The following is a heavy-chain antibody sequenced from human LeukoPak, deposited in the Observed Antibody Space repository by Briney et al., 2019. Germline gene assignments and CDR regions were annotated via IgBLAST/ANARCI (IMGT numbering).Heavy chain of an antibody. J-gene: IGHJ5*02. CDR2: IYYSGST. D-gene: IGHD6-13*01. CDR3: ARAQHRKDWFDP. CDR1: GGSISSGGYY. V-gene: IGHV4-31*03. Sequence: PSETLSLTCTVSGGSISSGGYYWSWIRQHPGKGLEWIGYIYYSGSTYYNPSLKSRVTISLDTSKNQFSLKLSSVTAADTAVYYCARAQHRKDWFDPWGQGTLVTVSS.